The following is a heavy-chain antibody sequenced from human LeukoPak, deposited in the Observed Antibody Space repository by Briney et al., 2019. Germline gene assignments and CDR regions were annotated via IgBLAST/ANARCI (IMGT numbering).Heavy chain of an antibody. CDR1: GFTFSDYY. CDR3: GRDFGLTGTKRSFDI. D-gene: IGHD1-7*01. J-gene: IGHJ3*02. Sequence: PGGSLRLSYAASGFTFSDYYMGWIRQAPGKGLEWVSYISGSGTIIFYADSVKGRFTISRDNAKNSLYLQMNSLRAEDTAVYYCGRDFGLTGTKRSFDIWGQGTMVTVSS. V-gene: IGHV3-11*01. CDR2: ISGSGTII.